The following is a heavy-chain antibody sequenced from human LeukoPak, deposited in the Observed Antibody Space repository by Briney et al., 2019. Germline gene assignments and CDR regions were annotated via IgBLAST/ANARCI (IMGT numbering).Heavy chain of an antibody. CDR3: ARVNEYNSGWPTYYYYYYMDV. CDR1: GFTFSNYS. J-gene: IGHJ6*03. V-gene: IGHV3-21*01. D-gene: IGHD6-19*01. CDR2: ISSSSSYI. Sequence: GGSLRLSCAASGFTFSNYSMNWVRQAPGKGLEWVSSISSSSSYIYYADSVKGRFTISRDNAKNSLYLQMNSLRAEDTAVYYCARVNEYNSGWPTYYYYYYMDVWGKGTTVTVSS.